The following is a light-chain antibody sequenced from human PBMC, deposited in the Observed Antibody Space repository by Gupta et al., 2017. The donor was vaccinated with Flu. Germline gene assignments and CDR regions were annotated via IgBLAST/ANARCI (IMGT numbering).Light chain of an antibody. Sequence: DIQMTQSPSTLPASVGDRVTITCRASQSIESWLAWYQQKPGKAPNLLIYKASKVESGVPPRFSGSGSGTEFTLTISLRQPDDFATYYCQQNNSSSWTFGQGTKVEVK. J-gene: IGKJ1*01. CDR3: QQNNSSSWT. CDR1: QSIESW. CDR2: KAS. V-gene: IGKV1-5*03.